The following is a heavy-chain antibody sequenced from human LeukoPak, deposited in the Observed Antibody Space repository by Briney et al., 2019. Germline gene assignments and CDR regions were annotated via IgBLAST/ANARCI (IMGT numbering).Heavy chain of an antibody. CDR1: EFILHCYS. V-gene: IGHV3-48*01. D-gene: IGHD1-1*01. J-gene: IGHJ3*02. CDR2: INSGSSTI. CDR3: ARDILERPGIDSFDM. Sequence: GGSLRLSCGASEFILHCYSMEWVRQAPGKGLEWVSHINSGSSTIYYADSVKGRFTISRDNAGNSLYLHMNSLRAEDTAVYYCARDILERPGIDSFDMWGQGTMVTVSS.